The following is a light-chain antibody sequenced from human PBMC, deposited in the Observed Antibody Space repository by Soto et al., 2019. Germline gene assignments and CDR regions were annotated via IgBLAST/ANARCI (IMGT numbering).Light chain of an antibody. Sequence: QSVLTQPPSVSGAPGQRVTISCTGSSSNIGAGYDVHWYQQLPGTAPKLLIYGNSNRPSGVPDRFSGSKSGTSASLAITGLQADDEADYYCQSYDSRLSGCYVLGTETKVAVL. CDR3: QSYDSRLSGCYV. J-gene: IGLJ1*01. V-gene: IGLV1-40*01. CDR1: SSNIGAGYD. CDR2: GNS.